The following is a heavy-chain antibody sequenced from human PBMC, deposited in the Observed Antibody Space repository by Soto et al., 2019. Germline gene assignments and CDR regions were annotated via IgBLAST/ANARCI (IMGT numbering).Heavy chain of an antibody. CDR3: ARDDSSGYLATFDI. CDR2: ISSSSSYI. J-gene: IGHJ3*02. V-gene: IGHV3-21*01. D-gene: IGHD3-22*01. Sequence: GSLRLSCAASGFTFSSYSMNWVRQAPGKGLEWVSSISSSSSYIYYADSVKGRFTISRDNAKNSLYLQMNSLRAEDTAVYYCARDDSSGYLATFDIWGQGTMVTVSS. CDR1: GFTFSSYS.